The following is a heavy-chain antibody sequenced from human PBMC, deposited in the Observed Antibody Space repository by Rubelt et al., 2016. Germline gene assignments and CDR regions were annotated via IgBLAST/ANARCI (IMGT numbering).Heavy chain of an antibody. CDR2: IYPVDSDT. Sequence: EGMGIIYPVDSDTRYSPSFEGQVTISADKSINTAYLQWSSLKASDTAMYYCARRGDMATIGDSWGQGTLVTVSS. J-gene: IGHJ4*02. V-gene: IGHV5-51*01. D-gene: IGHD5-12*01. CDR3: ARRGDMATIGDS.